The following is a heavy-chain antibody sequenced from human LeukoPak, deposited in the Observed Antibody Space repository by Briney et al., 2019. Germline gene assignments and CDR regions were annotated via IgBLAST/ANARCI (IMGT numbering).Heavy chain of an antibody. CDR2: IRSKIYSGTT. CDR3: TRVPEPWMGFDC. Sequence: GGSLRLSCTASGFTFGNYAMSWVRQATGKRLEWVAFIRSKIYSGTTEYAAAEKGRFTVSRDDSKNIAYLQMNSRKIEDTAVYYWTRVPEPWMGFDCWGQGTLVTVSS. CDR1: GFTFGNYA. J-gene: IGHJ4*02. V-gene: IGHV3-49*04. D-gene: IGHD5-12*01.